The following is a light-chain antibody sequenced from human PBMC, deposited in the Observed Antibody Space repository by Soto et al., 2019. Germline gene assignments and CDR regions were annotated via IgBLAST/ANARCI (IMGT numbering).Light chain of an antibody. Sequence: QLVLTQPPSASASLGASVKLTCTLTTEYRSYSIAWHQLQPEKGPRFLMKLNSDGRHYEGDEIPDRFSGSSSGAERYLTISRLQSDDEADYYCQTWGIGIQEVFGGGTKLTVL. J-gene: IGLJ2*01. CDR3: QTWGIGIQEV. CDR1: TEYRSYS. CDR2: LNSDGRH. V-gene: IGLV4-69*01.